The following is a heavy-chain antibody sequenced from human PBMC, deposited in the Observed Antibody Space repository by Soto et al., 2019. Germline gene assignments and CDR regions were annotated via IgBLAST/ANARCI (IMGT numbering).Heavy chain of an antibody. D-gene: IGHD6-13*01. CDR2: ISGSGGST. V-gene: IGHV3-23*01. CDR1: GFTFSSYA. J-gene: IGHJ4*02. CDR3: AKVEAAAGSKY. Sequence: EVPLLESGGGLVQPGGSLRLSCAASGFTFSSYAMSWVRQAPGKGLEWVSGISGSGGSTYYADSVKGRFTISRDNSKNTLYLQMNSLRAEDTAVYYCAKVEAAAGSKYWGQGTLVTVSS.